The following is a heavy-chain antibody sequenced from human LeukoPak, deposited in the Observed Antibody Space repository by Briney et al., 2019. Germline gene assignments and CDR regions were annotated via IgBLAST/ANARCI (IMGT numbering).Heavy chain of an antibody. J-gene: IGHJ5*02. CDR3: ARGRRRFDP. Sequence: SATLSLTCDVYGGSFSGYYWSWIRQPPGKGLEWIGEINHSGSTNYNPDLTSRVTISVDTSKNQFALRLSSVPAAVTAVYYCARGRRRFDPWGQGTLVTVSS. CDR1: GGSFSGYY. V-gene: IGHV4-34*01. CDR2: INHSGST. D-gene: IGHD1-14*01.